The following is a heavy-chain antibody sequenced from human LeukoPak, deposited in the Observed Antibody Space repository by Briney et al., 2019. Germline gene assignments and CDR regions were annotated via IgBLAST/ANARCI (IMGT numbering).Heavy chain of an antibody. CDR3: ARDAGDV. Sequence: PGGSLRLSCEVSGFTLSSQTMSWVRQAPGKGLEWVSAMSGGTTYYADSVKGRFTISRDNAKNSLYLQMNSLRAEDTAVYYCARDAGDVWGQGTTVTVSS. CDR1: GFTLSSQT. V-gene: IGHV3-23*01. CDR2: MSGGTT. J-gene: IGHJ6*02.